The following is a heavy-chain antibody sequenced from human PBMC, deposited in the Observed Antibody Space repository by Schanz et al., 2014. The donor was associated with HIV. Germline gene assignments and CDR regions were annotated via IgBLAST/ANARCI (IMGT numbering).Heavy chain of an antibody. CDR3: VTKDEVN. J-gene: IGHJ1*01. CDR2: ISYDGSNE. CDR1: GFTFSSYA. Sequence: QVQLVESGGGVVQPGRSLRLSCAASGFTFSSYAMHWVRQAPGKGLEWVAVISYDGSNEYYADSVKGRFTISRDNSKNTLYLQMNSLRAEDTALYYCVTKDEVNWGQGTLVIVSS. V-gene: IGHV3-30-3*01.